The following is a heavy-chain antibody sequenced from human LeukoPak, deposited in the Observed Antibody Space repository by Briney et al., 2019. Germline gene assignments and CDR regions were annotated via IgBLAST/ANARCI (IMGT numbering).Heavy chain of an antibody. CDR2: ISGRGGST. CDR3: AKDGVVPAANWFDP. V-gene: IGHV3-23*01. Sequence: XGALRLSCAASGVTFSSDAMSWVRQAPGKGGGWVSAISGRGGSTYYAESVKGRVTISRENSKNTMYVQMNSLRAEDTAVYYCAKDGVVPAANWFDPWGQGTLVTVSS. J-gene: IGHJ5*02. D-gene: IGHD2-2*01. CDR1: GVTFSSDA.